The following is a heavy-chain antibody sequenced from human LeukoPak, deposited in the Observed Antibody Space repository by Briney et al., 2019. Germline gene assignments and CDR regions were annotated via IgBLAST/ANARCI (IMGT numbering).Heavy chain of an antibody. CDR3: AGFKSGPAFEY. V-gene: IGHV4-59*01. CDR2: AYYNGDT. CDR1: GDSISSFY. J-gene: IGHJ4*02. Sequence: PSETLSLTCSVSGDSISSFYWSWIRQPPGKGLEWIGFAYYNGDTKQNPSLKGRATLSVDTSKSQLSLKLTSVTAADTAVYYCAGFKSGPAFEYWGQGTLVTVSS.